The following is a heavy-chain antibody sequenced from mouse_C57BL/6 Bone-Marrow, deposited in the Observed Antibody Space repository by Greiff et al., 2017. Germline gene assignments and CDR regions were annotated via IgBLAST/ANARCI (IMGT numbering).Heavy chain of an antibody. D-gene: IGHD4-1*01. V-gene: IGHV1-19*01. CDR2: INPYNGGT. CDR3: ARDWVYAMDY. CDR1: GYTFTDYY. J-gene: IGHJ4*01. Sequence: VQLQQSGPVLVKPGASVKMSCKASGYTFTDYYMNWVKQSHGNSLEWIGVINPYNGGTSYNQKFKGKATLTVDKSSSTAYMGLNSLTSEDSAVYYCARDWVYAMDYWGQGTSVTVSS.